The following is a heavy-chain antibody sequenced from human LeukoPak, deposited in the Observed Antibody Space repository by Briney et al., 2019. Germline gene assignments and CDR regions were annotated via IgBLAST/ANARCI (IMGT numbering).Heavy chain of an antibody. CDR3: ARETYIWRYCGGDCPYYFDY. D-gene: IGHD2-21*02. J-gene: IGHJ4*02. CDR2: INPNSGGT. Sequence: ASVKVSXKASGYTFTGYYMHWVRQAPGQGLEWMGRINPNSGGTNYAQKFQDRVAMTRDTSISTAYMELSKLRSDDTAVYYCARETYIWRYCGGDCPYYFDYWGQGTLVTVSS. CDR1: GYTFTGYY. V-gene: IGHV1-2*06.